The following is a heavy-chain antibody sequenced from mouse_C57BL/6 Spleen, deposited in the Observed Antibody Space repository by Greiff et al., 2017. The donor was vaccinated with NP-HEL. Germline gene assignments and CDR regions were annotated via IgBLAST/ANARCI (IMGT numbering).Heavy chain of an antibody. CDR3: ASWTTMVRRAMDY. J-gene: IGHJ4*01. D-gene: IGHD2-2*01. CDR1: GYAFSSSW. CDR2: IYPGDGDT. Sequence: QVQLQQSGPELVKPGASVKISCKASGYAFSSSWMNWVKQRPGKGLEWIGRIYPGDGDTNYNGKFKGKATLTADKSSSTAYMQLSSLTSEDSAVYFCASWTTMVRRAMDYWGQGTSVTVSS. V-gene: IGHV1-82*01.